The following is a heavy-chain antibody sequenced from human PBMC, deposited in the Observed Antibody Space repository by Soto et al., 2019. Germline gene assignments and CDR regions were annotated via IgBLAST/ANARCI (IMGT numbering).Heavy chain of an antibody. CDR2: IKHSGST. J-gene: IGHJ4*02. CDR3: ARIAVVSPSNSGY. CDR1: GGSFSGYY. V-gene: IGHV4-34*01. D-gene: IGHD6-19*01. Sequence: SETLSLTCAVYGGSFSGYYWSWIRQPPGKGLEWIGEIKHSGSTNYNPAFKSRVTISVETTKNQCSLKLSSVTAAETAVYYCARIAVVSPSNSGYWGQGTLVTVSS.